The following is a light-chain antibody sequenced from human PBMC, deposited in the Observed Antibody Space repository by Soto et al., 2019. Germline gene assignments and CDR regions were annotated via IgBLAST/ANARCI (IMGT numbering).Light chain of an antibody. V-gene: IGLV2-14*01. J-gene: IGLJ1*01. CDR3: TSYTNSSTYV. Sequence: QSALTQPASVSGFPGQSIAISCNGTSSDVGNYNYVSWYQQHPDKAPKLMIFDVSNRPSGVSDRFSGSKSGNTASLTISGLQADDEADYYCTSYTNSSTYVFGTGTKVTVL. CDR1: SSDVGNYNY. CDR2: DVS.